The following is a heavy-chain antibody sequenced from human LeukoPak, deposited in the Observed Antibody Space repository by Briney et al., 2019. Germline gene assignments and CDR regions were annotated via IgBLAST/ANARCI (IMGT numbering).Heavy chain of an antibody. CDR1: GGSITSTNY. Sequence: RASGTLSLTCGVSGGSITSTNYWTWVRQPPGKGLEWIGEVNLQGSTNYNPSLMGRVAISVDMSENHISLQLTSVTAADTAVYYCARDRSVTGYWYFDLWGPGTLVTVSS. CDR3: ARDRSVTGYWYFDL. J-gene: IGHJ2*01. D-gene: IGHD6-19*01. V-gene: IGHV4-4*02. CDR2: VNLQGST.